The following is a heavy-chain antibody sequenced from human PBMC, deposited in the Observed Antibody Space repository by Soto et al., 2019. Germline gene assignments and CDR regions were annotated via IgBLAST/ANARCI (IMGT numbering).Heavy chain of an antibody. CDR1: GDSVSTNSGV. CDR2: TYYRSKWYN. J-gene: IGHJ4*02. CDR3: ARGFCSGGSCELGPGFDY. D-gene: IGHD2-15*01. Sequence: SQTLSLPCAISGDSVSTNSGVWNWIRQSPSRGLEWLGRTYYRSKWYNEYAVSVKSRITIIPDTSNNQFSLQLNSVTPEDTAVYYCARGFCSGGSCELGPGFDYWGQGTLVTVSS. V-gene: IGHV6-1*01.